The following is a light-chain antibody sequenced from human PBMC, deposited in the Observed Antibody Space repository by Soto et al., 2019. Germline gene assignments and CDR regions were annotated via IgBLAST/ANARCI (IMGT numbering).Light chain of an antibody. Sequence: EIVLTQSPATMSLSPGERATFSCRASQSVSSNLAWYQQKPGQAPRLLIYGASIRATGIPDRFSGSGSGTEFTLTISTLQSEDFAIYYCQNYNNWPPWTFGQGTKVDIK. J-gene: IGKJ1*01. CDR2: GAS. CDR3: QNYNNWPPWT. CDR1: QSVSSN. V-gene: IGKV3-15*01.